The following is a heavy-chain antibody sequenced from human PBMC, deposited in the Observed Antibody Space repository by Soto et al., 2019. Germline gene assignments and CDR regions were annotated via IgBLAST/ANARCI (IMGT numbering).Heavy chain of an antibody. V-gene: IGHV3-9*01. Sequence: EVQLVESGGGLVQPGGSLRLSCAASGFTFDDYAMHWVRQAPGKGLEWVSGISWNSGSIGYADAVKGRFNISRDNAKNSLYLHMNSLRAEDTALYYCARAIGTLQYMDVWSKVPTVRVAS. CDR3: ARAIGTLQYMDV. CDR1: GFTFDDYA. J-gene: IGHJ6*03. CDR2: ISWNSGSI. D-gene: IGHD1-1*01.